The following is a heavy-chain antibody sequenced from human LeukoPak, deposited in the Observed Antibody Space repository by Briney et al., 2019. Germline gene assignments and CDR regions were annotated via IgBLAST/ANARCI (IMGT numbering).Heavy chain of an antibody. Sequence: GGSLRLSCAASGFTFSSYTMSWVRQAPGKGLEWVSAISGSGGSTYYADSVKGRFTISRDNSKNTLYLQMNSLRAEDTAVYYCAKGTLSSGWDDYYYYGMDVWSQGTTVTVSS. CDR2: ISGSGGST. J-gene: IGHJ6*02. CDR3: AKGTLSSGWDDYYYYGMDV. CDR1: GFTFSSYT. D-gene: IGHD6-19*01. V-gene: IGHV3-23*01.